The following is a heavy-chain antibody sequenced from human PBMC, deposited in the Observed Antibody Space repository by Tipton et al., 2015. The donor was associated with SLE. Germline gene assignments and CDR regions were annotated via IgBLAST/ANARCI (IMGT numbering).Heavy chain of an antibody. Sequence: SGFTFSSYEMHWVRQAPGKGLEWVAYIRYDETNKYYADSIKGRFTISRDNSNSTLYLQMNSLRTEDTAVYFCARGWQPADAFDVWGQGTVVTVSS. J-gene: IGHJ3*01. D-gene: IGHD2-15*01. CDR1: GFTFSSYE. CDR3: ARGWQPADAFDV. V-gene: IGHV3-30*02. CDR2: IRYDETNK.